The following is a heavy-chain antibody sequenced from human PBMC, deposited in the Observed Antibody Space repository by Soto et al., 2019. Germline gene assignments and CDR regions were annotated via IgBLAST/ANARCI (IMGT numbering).Heavy chain of an antibody. CDR3: AKDQIWADGTVTSQDAFDI. CDR2: ISGSGGST. Sequence: EVQLLESGGGLVQPGGSLRLYCAASGFTFSSYAMSWVRQAPGKGLEWVSAISGSGGSTYYADSVKGRFTISRDNSKNTLYLQMNSLRAEDTAVYYCAKDQIWADGTVTSQDAFDIWGQGTMVTVSS. J-gene: IGHJ3*02. V-gene: IGHV3-23*01. D-gene: IGHD4-17*01. CDR1: GFTFSSYA.